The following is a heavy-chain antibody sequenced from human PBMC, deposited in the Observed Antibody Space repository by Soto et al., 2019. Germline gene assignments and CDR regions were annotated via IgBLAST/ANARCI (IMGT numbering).Heavy chain of an antibody. Sequence: KASVYGKTIDPVDRRILATGQRLEWMGWINAGNGNTKYSQKFQGRVTITRDTSASTAYMELSSLRSEYIVVYYCERGGVAAYKWLDSWGQGSLV. V-gene: IGHV1-3*01. D-gene: IGHD6-19*01. CDR3: ERGGVAAYKWLDS. CDR1: VYGKTIDP. J-gene: IGHJ5*01. CDR2: INAGNGNT.